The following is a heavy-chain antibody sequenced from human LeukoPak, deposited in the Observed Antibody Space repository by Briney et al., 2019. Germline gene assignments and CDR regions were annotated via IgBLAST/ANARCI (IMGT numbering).Heavy chain of an antibody. CDR2: ISSSSSYI. V-gene: IGHV3-21*01. CDR1: GFTFSSYS. D-gene: IGHD6-19*01. J-gene: IGHJ6*03. Sequence: GGSLRLSCAVSGFTFSSYSMNWVRQAPGKGLEWVSSISSSSSYIYYADSVKGRFTISRDNAKNSLYLQMNSLRAEDTAVYYCAREEQWLVRPHYYYYYMDVWGKGTTVTVSS. CDR3: AREEQWLVRPHYYYYYMDV.